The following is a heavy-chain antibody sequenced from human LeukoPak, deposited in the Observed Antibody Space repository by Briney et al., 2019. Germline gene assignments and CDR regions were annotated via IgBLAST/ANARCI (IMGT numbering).Heavy chain of an antibody. D-gene: IGHD3-22*01. CDR2: VYYSGST. CDR3: ARHADGSAFIVPFDY. J-gene: IGHJ4*02. Sequence: ETLSLTCTVSGGSISSSSFYWDWIRQPPGKGLEWIGSVYYSGSTYYNPSLKSRLTISVDTSKNQFSLKLSSVTAADTAVYYCARHADGSAFIVPFDYWGQGSLVTVSS. CDR1: GGSISSSSFY. V-gene: IGHV4-39*01.